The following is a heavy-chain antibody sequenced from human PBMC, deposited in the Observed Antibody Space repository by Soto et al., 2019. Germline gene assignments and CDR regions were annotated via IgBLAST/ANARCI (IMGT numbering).Heavy chain of an antibody. J-gene: IGHJ4*02. CDR2: ISYDGSNK. V-gene: IGHV3-30*18. Sequence: GGSLRLSCAASGFTFSSYGMHWVRQAPGKGLEWVAVISYDGSNKYYADSVKGRFTISRDNSKNTLYLQMNSLRAEDTAVYYCAKPYLGLFSPWDYWGQGTLVTVSS. CDR3: AKPYLGLFSPWDY. CDR1: GFTFSSYG. D-gene: IGHD3-16*01.